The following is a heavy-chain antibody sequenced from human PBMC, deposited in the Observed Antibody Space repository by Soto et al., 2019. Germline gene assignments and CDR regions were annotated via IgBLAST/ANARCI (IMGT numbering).Heavy chain of an antibody. CDR2: IYRGGST. D-gene: IGHD6-19*01. CDR3: AREIPDIAVAVRGLDY. CDR1: GFTVSSNY. J-gene: IGHJ4*02. V-gene: IGHV3-66*01. Sequence: EVQLVESGGGLVQPGGYLRLSCAASGFTVSSNYMSWVRQAPGKGLEWVSVIYRGGSTYYADSVKGRFTISRDNSKNTLYLQLNSLRAEDTAVYYCAREIPDIAVAVRGLDYWGQGTLVTVSS.